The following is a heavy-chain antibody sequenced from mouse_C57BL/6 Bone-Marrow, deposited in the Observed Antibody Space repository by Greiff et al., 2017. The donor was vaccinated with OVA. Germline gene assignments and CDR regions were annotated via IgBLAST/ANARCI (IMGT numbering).Heavy chain of an antibody. CDR2: IYPRDGDT. CDR1: GYTFTSSG. CDR3: ARRWYYDYFDY. D-gene: IGHD1-1*02. V-gene: IGHV1-81*01. J-gene: IGHJ2*01. Sequence: QVHVQQSGAELARPGASVKLSCKASGYTFTSSGMSWVKQRPGQGLEWIGEIYPRDGDTYYNEKFKGKATLTADKSSSTAYMELRSLTSEDSAVYFCARRWYYDYFDYWGQGTTLTVSS.